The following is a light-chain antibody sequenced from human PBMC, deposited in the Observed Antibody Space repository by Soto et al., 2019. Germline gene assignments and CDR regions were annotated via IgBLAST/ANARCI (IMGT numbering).Light chain of an antibody. Sequence: IVLTQSPGTLSLSLGERATLSCRASQRVSSNYLAWYQQKPGQAPRLLIDGTSSRATGIPDRFSGRGSGTDFTISISRLVPEDFAVFYCQQYGNGSSPRYRFGQGPRLEIK. CDR1: QRVSSNY. CDR2: GTS. J-gene: IGKJ2*03. CDR3: QQYGNGSSPRYR. V-gene: IGKV3-20*01.